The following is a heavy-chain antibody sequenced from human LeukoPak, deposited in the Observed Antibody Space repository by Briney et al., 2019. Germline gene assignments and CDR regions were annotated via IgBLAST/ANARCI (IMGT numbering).Heavy chain of an antibody. CDR1: GFTFSSYE. D-gene: IGHD2-21*02. CDR2: ISSSGSTI. CDR3: ARDLGDYNWFDP. Sequence: GGSLRLSCAASGFTFSSYEMNWVRQAPGKGLEWVSYISSSGSTIYYADSVKGRFTISRDNAKNSLYLQMNSLRAEDTAVYYCARDLGDYNWFDPWGQGTLVTVSS. V-gene: IGHV3-48*03. J-gene: IGHJ5*02.